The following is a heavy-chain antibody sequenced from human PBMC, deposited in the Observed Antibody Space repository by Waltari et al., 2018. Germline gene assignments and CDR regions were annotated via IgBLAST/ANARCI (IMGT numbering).Heavy chain of an antibody. J-gene: IGHJ5*02. D-gene: IGHD1-1*01. Sequence: QVQLVESGGGVVQPGRSLRLSCAASGFPFSSYGMHWVRQAPGKGLKWVAVIWYDGSNKYYADSVKGRFTISRDNSKNTLYLQMNSLRAEDTAVYYCARDGNPHPDPWGQGTLVTVSS. CDR2: IWYDGSNK. CDR3: ARDGNPHPDP. CDR1: GFPFSSYG. V-gene: IGHV3-33*01.